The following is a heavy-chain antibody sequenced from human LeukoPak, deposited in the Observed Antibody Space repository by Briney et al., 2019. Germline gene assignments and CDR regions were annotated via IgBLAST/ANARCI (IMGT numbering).Heavy chain of an antibody. D-gene: IGHD4-11*01. CDR1: GGTFSSYA. V-gene: IGHV1-69*04. J-gene: IGHJ6*02. CDR2: IIPILGIA. CDR3: AREVTTVIVDYYYGMDV. Sequence: GASVKVSCKASGGTFSSYAISWVRQTPGQGLEWMGRIIPILGIANYAQKLQGRVTITADKSTSTAYMELSSLRSEDTAVYYCAREVTTVIVDYYYGMDVWGQGTTVTVSS.